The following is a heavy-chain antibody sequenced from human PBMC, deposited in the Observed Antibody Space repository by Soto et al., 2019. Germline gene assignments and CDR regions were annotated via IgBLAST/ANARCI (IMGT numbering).Heavy chain of an antibody. J-gene: IGHJ4*02. V-gene: IGHV3-23*01. CDR2: ITKSGDRT. CDR3: AKDPAQAIAPPYFDY. Sequence: EVQLLESGGGLVQPGGSLRLSCAASGFTFSNSAMDWVHQAPGTGLQLISGITKSGDRTWYADSVTGRFNIARDNSKYTLYLQLNSLRAEDTAVYYSAKDPAQAIAPPYFDYWGQGTLVVVSA. D-gene: IGHD6-6*01. CDR1: GFTFSNSA.